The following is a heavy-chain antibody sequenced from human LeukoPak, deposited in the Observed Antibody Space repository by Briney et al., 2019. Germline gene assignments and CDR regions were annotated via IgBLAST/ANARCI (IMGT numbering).Heavy chain of an antibody. CDR1: GGSFSDDF. Sequence: SETLSLTCGVSGGSFSDDFDFWTWVRQFPGKGLEWIGEVDQSGATNYNPSLKGRVSMSLDTSKKHFSLKLRSVPASDTALYFCARGFIAVAGTALNWFDPWGPGTLVTVSS. CDR3: ARGFIAVAGTALNWFDP. J-gene: IGHJ5*02. V-gene: IGHV4-34*01. D-gene: IGHD6-19*01. CDR2: VDQSGAT.